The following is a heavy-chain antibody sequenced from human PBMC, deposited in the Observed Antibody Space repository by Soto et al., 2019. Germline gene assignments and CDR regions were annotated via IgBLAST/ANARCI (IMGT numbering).Heavy chain of an antibody. CDR3: ARGIAAAGPKLDY. CDR2: ISSATTTT. V-gene: IGHV3-48*01. Sequence: GGSLRLSCAASGFTFSSYSMNWVRQAPGKGLEWVSYISSATTTTYYADSVKGRFTISRDNAKNSLYLQMNSLRADDTAVYYCARGIAAAGPKLDYWGQGTLVTVSS. D-gene: IGHD6-13*01. CDR1: GFTFSSYS. J-gene: IGHJ4*02.